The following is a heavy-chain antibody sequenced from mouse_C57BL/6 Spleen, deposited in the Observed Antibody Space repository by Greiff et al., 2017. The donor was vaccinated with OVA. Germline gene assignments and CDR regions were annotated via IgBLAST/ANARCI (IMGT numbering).Heavy chain of an antibody. Sequence: VQLKQSGPELVKPGASVKISCKASGYSFTGYYMNWVKQSPEKSLEWIGEINPSTGGTTYNQKFKAKATLTVDKSSSTAYMQLKSLTSEDSAVYYCARSAQATDYFDYWGQGTTLTVSS. J-gene: IGHJ2*01. CDR3: ARSAQATDYFDY. V-gene: IGHV1-42*01. CDR2: INPSTGGT. CDR1: GYSFTGYY. D-gene: IGHD3-2*02.